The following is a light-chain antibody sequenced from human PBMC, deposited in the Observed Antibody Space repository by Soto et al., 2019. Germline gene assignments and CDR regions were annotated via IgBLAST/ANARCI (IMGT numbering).Light chain of an antibody. CDR3: QQYNSYPLT. CDR2: DAS. V-gene: IGKV1-5*01. Sequence: IQMTQSPSSVSASVGDSVTITCRASQLISSWLAWYQVKPGKAPKLLIYDASSLESGVPSRFSGSGSGTEFTLTISSLQPDDFATYYCQQYNSYPLTFGGGTKVEIK. J-gene: IGKJ4*01. CDR1: QLISSW.